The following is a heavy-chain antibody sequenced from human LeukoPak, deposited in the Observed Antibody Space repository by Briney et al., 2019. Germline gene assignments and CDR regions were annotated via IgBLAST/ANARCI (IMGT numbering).Heavy chain of an antibody. Sequence: PGGSLRLSCAASGFTFSNAWTSWVRQAPGKGLEWVGRIKSKTDGGTTDYAAPVKGRFTISRDDPRNTLYLQMNSLKTEDTAVYYCTIRTIIGSFDYWGQGTLVTVSS. CDR3: TIRTIIGSFDY. D-gene: IGHD2-2*01. J-gene: IGHJ4*02. V-gene: IGHV3-15*01. CDR1: GFTFSNAW. CDR2: IKSKTDGGTT.